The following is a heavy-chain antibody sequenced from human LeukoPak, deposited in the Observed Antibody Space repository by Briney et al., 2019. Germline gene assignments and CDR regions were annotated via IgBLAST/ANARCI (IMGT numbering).Heavy chain of an antibody. Sequence: SETLSLTCIVSGGSISSSSYYWGWIRQPPGKGLEWIGSIYYSGSTYYNPSLKSRVTISVDTSKNQFSLKLSSVTAADTAVYYCARVTYGSGSYHIDYWGQGTLVTVSS. D-gene: IGHD3-10*01. CDR2: IYYSGST. J-gene: IGHJ4*02. CDR3: ARVTYGSGSYHIDY. V-gene: IGHV4-39*07. CDR1: GGSISSSSYY.